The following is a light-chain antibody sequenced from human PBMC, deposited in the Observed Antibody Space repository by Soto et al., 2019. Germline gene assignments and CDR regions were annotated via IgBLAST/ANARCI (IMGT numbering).Light chain of an antibody. Sequence: QSVLTQPASVSASPGQSITIPCTGTSSDVGSYNYVSWYQQHPGEAPKLIIYGVTNRPSGVSYRFSGSKSDYTASLTISGLQAEDEADYYCSSYSTSFFYVFGTGTKVTVL. CDR1: SSDVGSYNY. CDR2: GVT. CDR3: SSYSTSFFYV. V-gene: IGLV2-14*01. J-gene: IGLJ1*01.